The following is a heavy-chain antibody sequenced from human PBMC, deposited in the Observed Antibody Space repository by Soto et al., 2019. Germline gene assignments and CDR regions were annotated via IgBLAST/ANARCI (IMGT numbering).Heavy chain of an antibody. V-gene: IGHV1-8*01. CDR2: MNPNSGNT. CDR1: GYTFTSYD. Sequence: QVPLVQSGAEVKKPGASVKVSCKASGYTFTSYDINWVRQATGQGLEWMGWMNPNSGNTGYAQKFQGRVTMTRNTSISTAYMELSSLRSEDTAVYYCARKYSSSWYPYYYYGMDVWGQGTTVTVSS. J-gene: IGHJ6*02. CDR3: ARKYSSSWYPYYYYGMDV. D-gene: IGHD6-13*01.